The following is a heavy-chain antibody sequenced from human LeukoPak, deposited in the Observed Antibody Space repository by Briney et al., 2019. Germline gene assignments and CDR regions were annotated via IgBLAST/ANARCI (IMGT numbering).Heavy chain of an antibody. CDR2: ISAYNGNT. CDR3: ARVVSDIVGATTGDWFDP. D-gene: IGHD1-26*01. Sequence: SVKVSCKASGYTFTSYGISWVRQAPGQGLEWMGWISAYNGNTNYAQKLQGRVTMTTDTSTSTAYMELRSLRSDDTAVYYCARVVSDIVGATTGDWFDPWGQGTLVTVSS. V-gene: IGHV1-18*01. CDR1: GYTFTSYG. J-gene: IGHJ5*02.